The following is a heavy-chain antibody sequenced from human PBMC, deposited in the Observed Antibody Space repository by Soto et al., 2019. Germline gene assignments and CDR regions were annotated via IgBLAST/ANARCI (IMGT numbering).Heavy chain of an antibody. CDR1: GFTFSSYA. CDR3: AKDGTTDILTGYYIDY. J-gene: IGHJ4*02. D-gene: IGHD3-9*01. Sequence: HPGGSLRLSCAASGFTFSSYAMSWVRQAPGKGLEWVSAISGSGGSTYYADSVKGRFTISRDNSKNTLYLQMNSLRAEDTAIYYCAKDGTTDILTGYYIDYWGQGTPVTVSS. V-gene: IGHV3-23*01. CDR2: ISGSGGST.